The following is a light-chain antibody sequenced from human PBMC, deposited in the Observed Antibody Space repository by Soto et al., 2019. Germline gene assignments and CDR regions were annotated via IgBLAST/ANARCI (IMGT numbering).Light chain of an antibody. Sequence: DIQMNQSPSSLSASVGARVTITCRASQGMSNYLAWYQQKPGKVPKLLIYAASTLQSGVPSRFSGSASGTEFTLTISSLRPEDVATYYCHKYNSAPLTFGQGTKVDIK. CDR3: HKYNSAPLT. V-gene: IGKV1-27*01. CDR2: AAS. CDR1: QGMSNY. J-gene: IGKJ1*01.